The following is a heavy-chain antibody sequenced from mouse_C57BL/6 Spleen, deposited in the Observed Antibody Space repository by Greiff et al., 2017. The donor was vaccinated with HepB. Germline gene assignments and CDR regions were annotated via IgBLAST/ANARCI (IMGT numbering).Heavy chain of an antibody. J-gene: IGHJ4*01. D-gene: IGHD2-5*01. CDR1: GFNIKNIY. V-gene: IGHV14-3*01. CDR2: IDPANGNT. CDR3: ARRSNYGAMDY. Sequence: VQLKESVAELVRPGASVKLSCTASGFNIKNIYMHWVKQRPEQGLEWIGRIDPANGNTKYAPKFQGKATITADTSSNTAYLQLSRLTSEDPAIYYCARRSNYGAMDYWGQGTSVTVSS.